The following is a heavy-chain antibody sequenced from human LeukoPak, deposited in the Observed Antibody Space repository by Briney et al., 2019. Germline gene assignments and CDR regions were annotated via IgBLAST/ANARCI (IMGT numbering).Heavy chain of an antibody. CDR1: GGSISSYY. D-gene: IGHD6-13*01. CDR2: IYYGGST. V-gene: IGHV4-59*01. CDR3: ARGPGSWYSVWFDP. Sequence: SETLSLTCTVSGGSISSYYWSWIRQPPGKGLEWIGYIYYGGSTNYNPSLKSRVTISVDTSKNQFSLKLSSVTAADTAVYYCARGPGSWYSVWFDPWGQGTLVTVSS. J-gene: IGHJ5*02.